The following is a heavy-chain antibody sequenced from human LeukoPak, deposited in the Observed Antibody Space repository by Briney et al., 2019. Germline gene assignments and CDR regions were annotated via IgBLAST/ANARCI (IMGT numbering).Heavy chain of an antibody. J-gene: IGHJ4*02. Sequence: PSETLSLTCTVSGGSISSYYWSWIRQPPGKGLEWIGYIYYSGSTNYNPSLKSRVTISVDTSKNQFSLKLISVTAADAAVYYCARAGDYYFAGDAFDYWGQGTLVTVSS. CDR3: ARAGDYYFAGDAFDY. D-gene: IGHD3-3*01. CDR2: IYYSGST. CDR1: GGSISSYY. V-gene: IGHV4-59*01.